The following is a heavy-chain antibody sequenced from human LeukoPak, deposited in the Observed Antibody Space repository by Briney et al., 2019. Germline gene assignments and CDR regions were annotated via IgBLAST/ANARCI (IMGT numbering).Heavy chain of an antibody. V-gene: IGHV1-18*01. CDR2: ISAYNGNT. J-gene: IGHJ4*02. CDR3: AREAPGIAVAGDPYYFDY. Sequence: GASVKVSCKASGYTFTSYGISWVRQAPGQGLEWMGWISAYNGNTNYAQKLQGRVTMTTDTSTSTAYMELRSLRSDDTAVYYCAREAPGIAVAGDPYYFDYWGQGTLVTVSS. CDR1: GYTFTSYG. D-gene: IGHD6-19*01.